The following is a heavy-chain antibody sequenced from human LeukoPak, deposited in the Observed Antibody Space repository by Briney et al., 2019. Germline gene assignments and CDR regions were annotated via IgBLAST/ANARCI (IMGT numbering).Heavy chain of an antibody. V-gene: IGHV4-59*01. D-gene: IGHD3-10*01. J-gene: IGHJ6*03. Sequence: SETLSLTCTVSGGSISSYYWSWIRQPPGKGLEWIGYIYYSGSTNYNPSLKSRVTISVDTSKNQFSLKLSSVTAADTAVYYCARTRGRITMVRGVITMSYYMDVWGKGTTVIISS. CDR1: GGSISSYY. CDR2: IYYSGST. CDR3: ARTRGRITMVRGVITMSYYMDV.